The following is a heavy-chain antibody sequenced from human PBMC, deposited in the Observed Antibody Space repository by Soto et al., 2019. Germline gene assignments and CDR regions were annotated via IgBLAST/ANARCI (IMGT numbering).Heavy chain of an antibody. V-gene: IGHV4-34*01. Sequence: QVQLQQWGAGLLKPSETLSLTCAVYGGSFSGYYWSWIRQPPGKGLEWIGEINHRGSTNYNPSLKSRVTISVDTSKNQFSLKLSSVTAADTAVYYCARGRIVVVPAAMPRFYYYYYMDVWGKGTTVTVSS. CDR2: INHRGST. J-gene: IGHJ6*03. CDR1: GGSFSGYY. CDR3: ARGRIVVVPAAMPRFYYYYYMDV. D-gene: IGHD2-2*01.